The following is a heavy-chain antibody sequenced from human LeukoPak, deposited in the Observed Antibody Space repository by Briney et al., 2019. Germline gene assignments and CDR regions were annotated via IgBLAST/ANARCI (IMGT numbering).Heavy chain of an antibody. D-gene: IGHD2-8*02. CDR3: TRVQTGRSGLMDV. V-gene: IGHV3-74*01. J-gene: IGHJ6*02. CDR2: MNSDGSTT. CDR1: GLTFGRDR. Sequence: GRSLRPSSAAGGLTFGRDRMHWVRQSPGQGLVWVSRMNSDGSTTNYADSVKGRFTISRDNAKNTLYLQMNSLRVEDAAVYYCTRVQTGRSGLMDVWGRGTTVSVS.